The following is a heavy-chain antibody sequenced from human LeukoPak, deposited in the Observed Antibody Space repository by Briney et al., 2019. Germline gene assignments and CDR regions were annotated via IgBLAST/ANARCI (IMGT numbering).Heavy chain of an antibody. J-gene: IGHJ4*02. CDR3: ARVERWYSIDY. Sequence: GGSLRLSCAASGFTFSTYAMTWVRQATGKGLEWVSAISGSGGSTYYADSVKGRFTIARDNSKNTLYLQMNSLRAEDTAVYYCARVERWYSIDYWGQGTLVTVSS. D-gene: IGHD6-13*01. CDR1: GFTFSTYA. CDR2: ISGSGGST. V-gene: IGHV3-23*01.